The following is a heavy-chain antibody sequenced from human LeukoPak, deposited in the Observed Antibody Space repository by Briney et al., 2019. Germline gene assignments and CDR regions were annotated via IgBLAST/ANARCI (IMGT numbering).Heavy chain of an antibody. V-gene: IGHV4-4*02. Sequence: SETLSLTCAVSGGSITSTNMWNWVRQPPGKGLEWIGQIHHSGSTNYNPSLQSRVTISVDKSNNQFSLKLRSVTAADTAVYYCARDGCGSDCWGQGTLVTVSS. J-gene: IGHJ4*02. CDR1: GGSITSTNM. CDR3: ARDGCGSDC. CDR2: IHHSGST. D-gene: IGHD2-15*01.